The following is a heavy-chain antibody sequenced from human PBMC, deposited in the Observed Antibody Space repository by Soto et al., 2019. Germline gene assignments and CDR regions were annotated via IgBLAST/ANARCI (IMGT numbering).Heavy chain of an antibody. J-gene: IGHJ6*02. D-gene: IGHD3-3*01. Sequence: EVQLLESGGGLVQPGGSLRLSCAASGFTFSSYAMSWVRQAPGKGLEWVSIISESGGKTYYADPVKGHFTIARNNSKNTLYLQMNSRRAEDTAVYHCARSGRTTWSYHYGMDVWGQGTTVTVSS. V-gene: IGHV3-23*01. CDR2: ISESGGKT. CDR3: ARSGRTTWSYHYGMDV. CDR1: GFTFSSYA.